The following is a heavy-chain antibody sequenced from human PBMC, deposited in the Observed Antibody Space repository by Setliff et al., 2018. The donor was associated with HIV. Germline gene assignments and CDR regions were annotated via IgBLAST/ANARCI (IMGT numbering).Heavy chain of an antibody. Sequence: PSETLSLTCTVSGGSINTYYWGWIRQPAGKGLEWIGRFYTSGSTNYNPSLKSRVTMSVGTSKNQFSLKLSSVTAADTAVYYCARDRLTYYFDYWGQGILVTVSS. J-gene: IGHJ4*02. CDR3: ARDRLTYYFDY. D-gene: IGHD3-22*01. CDR1: GGSINTYY. V-gene: IGHV4-4*07. CDR2: FYTSGST.